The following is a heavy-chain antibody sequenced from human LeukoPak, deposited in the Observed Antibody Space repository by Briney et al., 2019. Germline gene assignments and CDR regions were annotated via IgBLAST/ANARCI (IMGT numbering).Heavy chain of an antibody. CDR2: IYSGTTT. V-gene: IGHV3-66*01. CDR1: RFTVSSNY. Sequence: GGSLRLSCAASRFTVSSNYMSWVRQAPGKGLEWVSIIYSGTTTYYADSVKGRFTFSRDNSKNTLYLQMSSLRAEDTAVYYCVRVASRAFDYWGQGTLVTVSS. CDR3: VRVASRAFDY. J-gene: IGHJ4*02.